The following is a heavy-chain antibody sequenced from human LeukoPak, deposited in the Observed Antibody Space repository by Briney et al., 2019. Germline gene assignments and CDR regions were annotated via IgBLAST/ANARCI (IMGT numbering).Heavy chain of an antibody. J-gene: IGHJ5*02. CDR1: GYTFTGYY. V-gene: IGHV1-2*02. CDR2: INPNSGGT. Sequence: ASVKVSCKASGYTFTGYYMHWVRQAPGQGLEWMGWINPNSGGTNYAQKFQGRVTMTRDTSISTAYMELSRLRSDDTAVYYCARGTYYYDSSGGNWFDPWGQGTLATVSS. D-gene: IGHD3-22*01. CDR3: ARGTYYYDSSGGNWFDP.